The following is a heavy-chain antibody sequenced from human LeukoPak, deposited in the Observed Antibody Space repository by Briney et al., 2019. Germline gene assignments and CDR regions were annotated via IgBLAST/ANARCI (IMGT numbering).Heavy chain of an antibody. V-gene: IGHV1-8*01. J-gene: IGHJ4*02. CDR3: VRTPPNWGADS. CDR2: MSPNSGNT. Sequence: GASVKVSCKASGYTFTSYDINWVRQATGQGLEWMGWMSPNSGNTGYAQKFQGRVTMTRDTSTGTAYLELSSLRSEDSAVYYCVRTPPNWGADSWGQGTLVTVSS. D-gene: IGHD7-27*01. CDR1: GYTFTSYD.